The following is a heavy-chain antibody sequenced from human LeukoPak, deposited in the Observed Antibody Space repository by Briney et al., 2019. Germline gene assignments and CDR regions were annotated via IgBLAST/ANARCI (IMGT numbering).Heavy chain of an antibody. V-gene: IGHV1-8*01. CDR2: MNPNSGNT. J-gene: IGHJ4*02. CDR1: GYTFTSYD. CDR3: ARGLDFQGEANFDY. Sequence: ASVKVSCKASGYTFTSYDINWVRQATGQGLEWMGWMNPNSGNTGYAQKFQGRVTMTRNTSISIAYMELSSLRSEDRAVYYCARGLDFQGEANFDYWGQGTLVTVSS. D-gene: IGHD3-16*01.